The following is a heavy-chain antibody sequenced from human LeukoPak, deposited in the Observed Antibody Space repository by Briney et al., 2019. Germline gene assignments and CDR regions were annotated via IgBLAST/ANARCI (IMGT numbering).Heavy chain of an antibody. CDR1: GNTFSGHY. J-gene: IGHJ4*02. Sequence: ASVKVSCKASGNTFSGHYMHWVRQAPGQGLEWMGWLDPNSGGTNYAQKFQGRVSMTRDTSISTDYMELSRLRSDDTAVYYCARTAGYSCLAFWGQGTLVTVSS. D-gene: IGHD5-18*01. V-gene: IGHV1-2*02. CDR2: LDPNSGGT. CDR3: ARTAGYSCLAF.